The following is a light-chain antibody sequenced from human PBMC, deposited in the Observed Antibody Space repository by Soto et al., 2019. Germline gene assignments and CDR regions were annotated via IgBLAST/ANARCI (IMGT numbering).Light chain of an antibody. CDR3: SSYSDNASLAV. CDR1: SSDVGGYNY. Sequence: QAVVTQPASVSGSPGQSITVSCTGTSSDVGGYNYVSWYQQFPGKAPKLIIYDVNNRPSGVSHRFSGSKSGNTASLTISGLRAEDEAEYHCSSYSDNASLAVFGGGTQLTVL. V-gene: IGLV2-14*01. J-gene: IGLJ3*02. CDR2: DVN.